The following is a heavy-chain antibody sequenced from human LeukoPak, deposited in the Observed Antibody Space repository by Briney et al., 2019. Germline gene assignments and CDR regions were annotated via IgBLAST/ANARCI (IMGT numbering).Heavy chain of an antibody. CDR1: SGSINSRSHY. CDR3: ASLREGGVAHWFDP. J-gene: IGHJ5*02. D-gene: IGHD2-15*01. V-gene: IGHV4-39*01. Sequence: PSETPSLTCIVSSGSINSRSHYWGWIRQPPGKGLEWIGNIYYSGSTYYNPSLKSRVTISIDTSKNQFSLKLSSVTATDTAAYYCASLREGGVAHWFDPWGQGTLVTVSS. CDR2: IYYSGST.